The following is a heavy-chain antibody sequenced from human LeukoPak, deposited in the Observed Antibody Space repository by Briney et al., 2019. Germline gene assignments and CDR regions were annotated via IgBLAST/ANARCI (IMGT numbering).Heavy chain of an antibody. CDR1: GFTFSSYA. CDR2: ISSNGGST. CDR3: VKDLAAAGGVDY. D-gene: IGHD6-13*01. J-gene: IGHJ4*02. V-gene: IGHV3-64D*06. Sequence: GGSLRLFCSASGFTFSSYAMHWVRQAPGEELQYFSAISSNGGSTYYADSVKGRFTISRDNSKNTLYLQMSSLRAEDTAVYYCVKDLAAAGGVDYWGQGTLVTVSS.